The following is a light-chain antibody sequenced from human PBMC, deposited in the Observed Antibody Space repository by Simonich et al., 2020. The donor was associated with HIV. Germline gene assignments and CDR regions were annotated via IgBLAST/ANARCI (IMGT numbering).Light chain of an antibody. CDR2: AAS. CDR3: QHLHSYPPT. Sequence: DIQMTQSPSTLSASVGDRVTINCRASQGINSYLAWYQQKPGKAPKLLIHAASTLQSEVPSRFSGSGSGTEFTLTISSLQPEDFATYYCQHLHSYPPTFGGGTKVEIK. V-gene: IGKV1-9*01. J-gene: IGKJ4*01. CDR1: QGINSY.